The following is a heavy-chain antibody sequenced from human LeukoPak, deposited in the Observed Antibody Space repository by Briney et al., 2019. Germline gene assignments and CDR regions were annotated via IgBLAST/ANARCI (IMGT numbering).Heavy chain of an antibody. CDR2: IYYSGST. J-gene: IGHJ3*02. V-gene: IGHV4-59*01. CDR1: GGSISSYY. CDR3: ASSLIVGATPDAFDI. D-gene: IGHD1-26*01. Sequence: SETLSLTRTVSGGSISSYYWSWIRQPPGKGLEWIGYIYYSGSTNYNPSLKSRVTISVDTSKNQFSLKLSSVTAADTAVYYCASSLIVGATPDAFDIWGQGTMVTVSS.